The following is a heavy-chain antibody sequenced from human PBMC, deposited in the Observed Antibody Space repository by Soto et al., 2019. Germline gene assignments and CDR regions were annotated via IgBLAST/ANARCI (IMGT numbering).Heavy chain of an antibody. Sequence: SETLSLTCAVYGGSFSGYYWSWIRQPPGKGLEWIGEINHSGSTNYNPSLKSRVTISVDTSKNQFSLKLSSVTAADTAVYYCASLPPIVVVPAGKFDYWGQGTLVTVSS. V-gene: IGHV4-34*01. CDR3: ASLPPIVVVPAGKFDY. CDR1: GGSFSGYY. CDR2: INHSGST. D-gene: IGHD2-2*01. J-gene: IGHJ4*02.